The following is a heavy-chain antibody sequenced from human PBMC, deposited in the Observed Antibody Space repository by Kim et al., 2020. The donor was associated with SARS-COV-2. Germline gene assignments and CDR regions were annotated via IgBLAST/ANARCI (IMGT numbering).Heavy chain of an antibody. CDR2: ISSSGSTI. CDR3: ARDQSLGTIFGVVTNYWYFDL. V-gene: IGHV3-11*01. Sequence: GGSLRLSCAASGFTFSDYYMSWIRQAPGKGLEWVSYISSSGSTIYYADSVKGRFTISRDNAKNSLYLQMNSLRAEDTAVYYCARDQSLGTIFGVVTNYWYFDLWGRGTLVTVSS. J-gene: IGHJ2*01. CDR1: GFTFSDYY. D-gene: IGHD3-3*01.